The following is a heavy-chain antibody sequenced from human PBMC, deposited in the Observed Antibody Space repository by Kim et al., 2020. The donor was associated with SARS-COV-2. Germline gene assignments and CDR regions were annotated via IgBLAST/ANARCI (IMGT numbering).Heavy chain of an antibody. CDR2: IKSKTDGGTT. CDR3: TTVAPVAGSYYGMDV. V-gene: IGHV3-15*01. D-gene: IGHD6-19*01. Sequence: GGSLRLSCAASGFTFSNAWMSWVRQAPGKGLEWVGRIKSKTDGGTTDYAAPVKGRFTISRDDSKNTLYLQMNSLKTEDTAVYYCTTVAPVAGSYYGMDVWGQGTTVTVSS. CDR1: GFTFSNAW. J-gene: IGHJ6*02.